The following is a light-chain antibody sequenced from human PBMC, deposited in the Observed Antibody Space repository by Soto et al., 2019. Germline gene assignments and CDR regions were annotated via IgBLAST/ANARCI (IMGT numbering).Light chain of an antibody. CDR2: EAS. J-gene: IGKJ4*02. Sequence: EIVLTQSPATLSLSPGERATLSCRASQSVNSYVAWYQQKPGQAPRLLIYEASNRATGLPARFSGSASGTDFTFSISSLEPEDFAVYYRQHRRNFPLTFGGGTKVEIK. CDR1: QSVNSY. V-gene: IGKV3-11*01. CDR3: QHRRNFPLT.